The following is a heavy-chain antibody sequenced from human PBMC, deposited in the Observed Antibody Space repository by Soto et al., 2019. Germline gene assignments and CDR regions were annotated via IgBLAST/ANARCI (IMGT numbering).Heavy chain of an antibody. CDR3: ARGFGESRQNWFDP. CDR2: INPNSGGT. J-gene: IGHJ5*02. Sequence: ASVKVSCKASGYTFTGYYMHWVRQAPGQGLEWMGWINPNSGGTSYAQKFQGWVTMTRDTSISTAYMELSRLRSDDTAVYYCARGFGESRQNWFDPWGQGTLVTVSS. D-gene: IGHD3-3*01. V-gene: IGHV1-2*04. CDR1: GYTFTGYY.